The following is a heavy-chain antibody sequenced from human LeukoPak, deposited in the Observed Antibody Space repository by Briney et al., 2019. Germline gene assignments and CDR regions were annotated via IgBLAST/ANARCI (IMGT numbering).Heavy chain of an antibody. CDR1: GFNFADQN. CDR3: ARDSSMATYGHAIFEL. J-gene: IGHJ4*02. V-gene: IGHV3-48*02. CDR2: ISGAGSTT. Sequence: GGSLRLSCAASGFNFADQNMNWVRQAPGKGLEWISHISGAGSTTYYADSVRGRFAVGRDNGKNTLFLDMARLRDDDTAVYFCARDSSMATYGHAIFELWGQGVLVGVSP. D-gene: IGHD3/OR15-3a*01.